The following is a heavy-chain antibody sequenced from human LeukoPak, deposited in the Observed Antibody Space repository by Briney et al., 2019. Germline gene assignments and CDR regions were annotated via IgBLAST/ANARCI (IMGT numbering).Heavy chain of an antibody. V-gene: IGHV4-34*01. CDR1: GGSFSGYY. CDR2: INHSGST. J-gene: IGHJ3*02. D-gene: IGHD6-19*01. CDR3: ARTEWLVRGENAFDI. Sequence: PSETLSPTCAVYGGSFSGYYWSWIRQPPGKGLEWIGEINHSGSTNYNPSLKSRVTISVDTSKNQFCLKLSSVTAADTAVYYCARTEWLVRGENAFDIWGQGTMVTVSS.